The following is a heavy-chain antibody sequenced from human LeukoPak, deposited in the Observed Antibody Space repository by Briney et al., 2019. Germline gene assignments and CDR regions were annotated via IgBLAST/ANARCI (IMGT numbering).Heavy chain of an antibody. Sequence: SGGSLRLSCAASGFTFSSYGMNWVRQAPGKGLEWVSSINGRGGSTYYADSVKGRFTISRDNSKNTLYLQMNSLRAEDTAVYYCAKDRYYDSSGFDYWGQGTLVTVSS. J-gene: IGHJ4*02. D-gene: IGHD3-22*01. V-gene: IGHV3-23*01. CDR3: AKDRYYDSSGFDY. CDR1: GFTFSSYG. CDR2: INGRGGST.